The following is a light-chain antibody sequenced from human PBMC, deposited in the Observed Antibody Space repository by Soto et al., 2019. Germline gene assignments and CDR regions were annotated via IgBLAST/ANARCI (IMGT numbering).Light chain of an antibody. J-gene: IGLJ3*02. V-gene: IGLV1-40*01. CDR3: QSYDTSLRAWV. CDR1: SSNIGAGSD. Sequence: QSVLTQPPSVSGAPGQRVTISCTGGSSNIGAGSDVHWYRQFPGTAPKLLVYGNNNRPSGISDRFSASNSGSSASLAITGLQCEDEADYYCQSYDTSLRAWVFGGGTKLTVL. CDR2: GNN.